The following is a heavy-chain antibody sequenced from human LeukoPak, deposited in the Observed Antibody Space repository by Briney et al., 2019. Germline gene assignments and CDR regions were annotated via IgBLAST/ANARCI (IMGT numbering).Heavy chain of an antibody. CDR3: ARDNYDSSTPYYFDY. CDR2: ISSSGTTI. CDR1: GFTLSSYE. V-gene: IGHV3-48*03. J-gene: IGHJ4*02. Sequence: GGSLRLSCAASGFTLSSYEMTWVRQAPGKGLEWVSYISSSGTTIYYADSVKGRFTISRDDAKNSLYLQMNSLRAEDTAVYYCARDNYDSSTPYYFDYWGQGTLVTVSS. D-gene: IGHD3-22*01.